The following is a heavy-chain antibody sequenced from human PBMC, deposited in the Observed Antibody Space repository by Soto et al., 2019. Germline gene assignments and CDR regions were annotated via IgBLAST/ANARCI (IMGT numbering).Heavy chain of an antibody. CDR2: ISYDGSNK. Sequence: QVQLVESGGGVVQPGRSLRLSCAASGFTFSSYGMHWVRQAPGKGLEWVAVISYDGSNKYYADSVKGRFTISRDNSKSTLYLQMNSLRAEDTAVYYCAKSGHYGGNPDFDYWGQGTLVTVSS. CDR1: GFTFSSYG. D-gene: IGHD4-17*01. J-gene: IGHJ4*02. CDR3: AKSGHYGGNPDFDY. V-gene: IGHV3-30*18.